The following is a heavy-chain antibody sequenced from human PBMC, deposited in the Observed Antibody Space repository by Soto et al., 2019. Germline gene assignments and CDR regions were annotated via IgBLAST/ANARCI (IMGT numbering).Heavy chain of an antibody. CDR1: GYTFTRYG. D-gene: IGHD3-16*01. Sequence: ASVKVSCKASGYTFTRYGISWVRQTPGQGLEWVGWISAYNENTNYAQKFQDWVTMTRDTSISTAYMELSRLRSDDTAVYYCARDRFNYYYGMDVWGQGTTVTVSS. CDR3: ARDRFNYYYGMDV. J-gene: IGHJ6*02. V-gene: IGHV1-18*01. CDR2: ISAYNENT.